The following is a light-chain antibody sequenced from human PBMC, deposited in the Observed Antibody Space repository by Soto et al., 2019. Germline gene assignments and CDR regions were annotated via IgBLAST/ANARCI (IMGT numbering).Light chain of an antibody. J-gene: IGLJ1*01. V-gene: IGLV2-11*01. CDR3: CACAGRFTCV. Sequence: QSALTQPRSVSGSPGQSVTISCTGTSSDVGDYYFVSWYQQHPDKAPKLMIYDVTKWPSGVPDRFSGSKSGNTASLTISGLQVDDEADYYCCACAGRFTCVFGTGAKVTVL. CDR1: SSDVGDYYF. CDR2: DVT.